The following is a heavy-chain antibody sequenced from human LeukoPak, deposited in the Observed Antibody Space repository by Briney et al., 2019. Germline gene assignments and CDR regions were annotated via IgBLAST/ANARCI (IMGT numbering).Heavy chain of an antibody. Sequence: ASVKVSCKASGYTFTSFYMQWVRQAPGQGLEWMGIINPSGGSTNYAQKFQGRVTMTEDTSTDTAYMELSSLRSEDTAVYYCAGIRYFDWSHIGAFDIWGQGTMVTVSS. D-gene: IGHD3-9*01. CDR3: AGIRYFDWSHIGAFDI. J-gene: IGHJ3*02. CDR2: INPSGGST. V-gene: IGHV1-46*01. CDR1: GYTFTSFY.